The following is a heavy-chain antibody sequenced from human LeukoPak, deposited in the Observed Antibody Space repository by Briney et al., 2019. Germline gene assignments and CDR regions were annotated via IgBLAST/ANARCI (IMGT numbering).Heavy chain of an antibody. Sequence: WGSLRLSCAASEFTFSSYGMHWVRQAPGKGLEWVAFIRYDGNNKYYADSVKGRFTISRDNSKNTLYLQMSSLRAEDTAVYYCAKDHSTYYHDSRTLDYWGQGTLVTVSS. CDR3: AKDHSTYYHDSRTLDY. CDR2: IRYDGNNK. D-gene: IGHD3-22*01. CDR1: EFTFSSYG. V-gene: IGHV3-30*02. J-gene: IGHJ4*02.